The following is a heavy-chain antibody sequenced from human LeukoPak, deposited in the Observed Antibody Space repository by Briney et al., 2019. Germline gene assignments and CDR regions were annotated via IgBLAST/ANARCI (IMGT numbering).Heavy chain of an antibody. CDR2: IRYDGSNK. Sequence: PGGSLRLSCAASGFTFSSYGMHWVRQAACKRLEWVAFIRYDGSNKYYADSVKGRFTISRDNSKNTLYLQMNSLRAEDTAVYYCAKDRDCSGGSCYFNYYYGMDVWGQGTTVTVSS. V-gene: IGHV3-30*02. CDR1: GFTFSSYG. D-gene: IGHD2-15*01. J-gene: IGHJ6*02. CDR3: AKDRDCSGGSCYFNYYYGMDV.